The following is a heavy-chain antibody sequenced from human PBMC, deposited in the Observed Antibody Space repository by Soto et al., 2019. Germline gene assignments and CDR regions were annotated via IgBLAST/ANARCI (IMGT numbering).Heavy chain of an antibody. V-gene: IGHV1-3*01. CDR1: GYTFTSYA. Sequence: ASVKVSCKASGYTFTSYAMHWVRPAPGQRLEWMGWINAGNGNTKYSQKFQGRVTITRDTSASTAYMELSSLRSEDTAVYYCARAGESSGWFLDYYYGMDFWGQGTTVTVSS. CDR2: INAGNGNT. D-gene: IGHD6-19*01. J-gene: IGHJ6*02. CDR3: ARAGESSGWFLDYYYGMDF.